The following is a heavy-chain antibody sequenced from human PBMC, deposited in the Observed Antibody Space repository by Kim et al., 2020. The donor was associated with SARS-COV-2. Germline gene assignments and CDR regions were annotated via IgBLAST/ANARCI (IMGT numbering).Heavy chain of an antibody. D-gene: IGHD1-26*01. J-gene: IGHJ6*02. Sequence: KFQGRVTITADKSTSTAYMELSSLRSEDTAVYYCARGRWELSYYYYGMDVWGQGTTVTVSS. CDR3: ARGRWELSYYYYGMDV. V-gene: IGHV1-69*04.